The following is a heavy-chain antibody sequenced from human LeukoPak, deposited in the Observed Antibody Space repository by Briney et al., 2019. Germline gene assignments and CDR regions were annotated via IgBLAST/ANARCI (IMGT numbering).Heavy chain of an antibody. CDR1: GFTFSSYS. J-gene: IGHJ4*02. D-gene: IGHD3-16*01. CDR3: ARVSPRGGLGDY. V-gene: IGHV3-21*01. Sequence: GGSLRLSCAASGFTFSSYSMNWVRQAPGKGLEWVSSISSSSYIYYADSVKGRFTISRDNAKNSLYRQMNSLRAEDTAVYYCARVSPRGGLGDYWGQGTLVTVSS. CDR2: ISSSSYI.